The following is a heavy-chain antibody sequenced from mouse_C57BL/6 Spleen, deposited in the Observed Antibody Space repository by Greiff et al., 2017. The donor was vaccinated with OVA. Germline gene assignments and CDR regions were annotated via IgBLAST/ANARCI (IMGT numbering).Heavy chain of an antibody. CDR3: TTEGPFYYFDY. J-gene: IGHJ2*01. CDR2: IDPENGDT. Sequence: EVQLVESGAELVRPGASVKLSCTASGFNIKDDYMHWVKQRPEQGLEWIGWIDPENGDTEYASKFQGKATITADTSSNTAYLQLSSLTSEDTAVYYCTTEGPFYYFDYWGQGTTLTVSS. CDR1: GFNIKDDY. V-gene: IGHV14-4*01.